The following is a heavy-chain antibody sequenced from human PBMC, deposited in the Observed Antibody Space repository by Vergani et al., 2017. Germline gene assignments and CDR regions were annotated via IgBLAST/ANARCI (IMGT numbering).Heavy chain of an antibody. Sequence: QVQLQESGPGLVKPSETLSLTCTVSGGSISSYYWSWIRQPAGKGLEWIGRIYTSGSTNYNPSLKSRVTMSVDTSKNQFSLKLSSVTAADTAVYYCARGYCSGGSCYFDYWGQGTLVTVSS. CDR3: ARGYCSGGSCYFDY. D-gene: IGHD2-15*01. V-gene: IGHV4-4*07. J-gene: IGHJ4*02. CDR2: IYTSGST. CDR1: GGSISSYY.